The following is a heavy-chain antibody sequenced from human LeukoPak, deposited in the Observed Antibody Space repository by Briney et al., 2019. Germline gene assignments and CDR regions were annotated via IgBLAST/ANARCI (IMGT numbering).Heavy chain of an antibody. V-gene: IGHV3-30*04. J-gene: IGHJ4*02. D-gene: IGHD3-9*01. Sequence: GGSLRLSCAASGFTFSSYAMHWVRQAPGEGLEWVAVISYDGSNKYYADSVKGRFTISRDNSKNTLYLQMNSLRAEDTAVYYCARGAGYTFDYWGQGTLVTVSS. CDR1: GFTFSSYA. CDR3: ARGAGYTFDY. CDR2: ISYDGSNK.